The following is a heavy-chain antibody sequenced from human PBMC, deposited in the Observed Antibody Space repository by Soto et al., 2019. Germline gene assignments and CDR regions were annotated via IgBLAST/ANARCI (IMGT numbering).Heavy chain of an antibody. J-gene: IGHJ5*02. D-gene: IGHD2-15*01. CDR2: ISYTGGSTI. Sequence: EVQLVESGGGLVQPGGSLRLSCAASGFTFSSYSINWIRQAPGKGLELVSFISYTGGSTIYYADSVKGRFTISRDNAKISVYMQMNSLRAEDTALYYCVRDVGYCRGGGCYAWFDPWGQGTLVTVSS. CDR1: GFTFSSYS. CDR3: VRDVGYCRGGGCYAWFDP. V-gene: IGHV3-48*01.